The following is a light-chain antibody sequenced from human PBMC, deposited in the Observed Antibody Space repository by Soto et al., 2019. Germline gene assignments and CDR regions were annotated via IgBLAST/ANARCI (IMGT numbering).Light chain of an antibody. CDR1: QSVLHTSTNKNY. CDR2: WAS. V-gene: IGKV4-1*01. CDR3: QQSYSRPPT. Sequence: IGMIQAQDSLAESLGSRTTINCRSSQSVLHTSTNKNYFAWYQQKPGQPPRLLISWASSRESGVPDRFSGSGSGTDFTLTISSLQAEDVAVYYCQQSYSRPPTFGQGTRLEIK. J-gene: IGKJ5*01.